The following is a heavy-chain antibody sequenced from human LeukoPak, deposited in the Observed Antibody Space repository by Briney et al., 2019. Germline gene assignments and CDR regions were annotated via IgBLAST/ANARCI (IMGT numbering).Heavy chain of an antibody. V-gene: IGHV1-18*01. CDR3: ARDAAMLVVITDFDY. J-gene: IGHJ4*02. CDR2: ISGYNGNT. CDR1: GYTFTNYG. D-gene: IGHD3-22*01. Sequence: ASVKVSCTASGYTFTNYGISWVRQAPGQGREGMGWISGYNGNTNYTQTLQGRLTMPTDTSTSTAYMELRSLSSDDTAVYYCARDAAMLVVITDFDYWGQGTLVTVSS.